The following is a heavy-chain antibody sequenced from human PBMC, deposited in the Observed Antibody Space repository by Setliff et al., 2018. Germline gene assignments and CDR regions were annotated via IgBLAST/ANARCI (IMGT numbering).Heavy chain of an antibody. CDR1: GFTFATYG. CDR3: ARDSGTY. D-gene: IGHD3-10*01. V-gene: IGHV3-7*03. J-gene: IGHJ4*02. CDR2: IRAAGSEK. Sequence: PSETLSLSCAASGFTFATYGMSWVRQAPGKGLEWVSGIRAAGSEKNYVDSVKGRFTISRDNDKNSVVLQMNSLRVEDTAVYYCARDSGTYWGQGTQVTVSS.